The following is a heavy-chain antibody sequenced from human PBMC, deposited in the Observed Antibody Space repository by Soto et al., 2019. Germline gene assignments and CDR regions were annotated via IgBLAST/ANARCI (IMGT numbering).Heavy chain of an antibody. CDR3: ARGWIYGPGTYLFT. D-gene: IGHD3-10*01. V-gene: IGHV4-31*03. J-gene: IGHJ5*02. Sequence: SETLSLTCTLSGSSISSGGYHRSWLRQHPGKGLEWIGYIYYSGTTYSNPSLKSRVTMSVDTSKNQFSLKLNSVTAADTAVYYCARGWIYGPGTYLFTWGEGTLVTVSS. CDR2: IYYSGTT. CDR1: GSSISSGGYH.